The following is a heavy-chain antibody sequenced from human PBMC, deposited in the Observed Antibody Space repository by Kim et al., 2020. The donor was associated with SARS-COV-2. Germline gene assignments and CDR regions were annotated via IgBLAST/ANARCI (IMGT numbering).Heavy chain of an antibody. CDR2: ISYDGSNK. CDR1: GFTFSSYG. J-gene: IGHJ4*02. CDR3: ARPLSYDYGALDY. V-gene: IGHV3-33*05. Sequence: GGSLRLSCAASGFTFSSYGMHWVRQAPGKGLEWVAVISYDGSNKYYADSVKGRFTISRDNSKNTLYLQMNSLRAEDTAVYYCARPLSYDYGALDYWGQGTLVTVSS. D-gene: IGHD4-17*01.